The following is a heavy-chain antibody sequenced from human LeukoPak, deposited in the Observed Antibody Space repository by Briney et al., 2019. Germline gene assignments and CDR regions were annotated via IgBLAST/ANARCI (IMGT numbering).Heavy chain of an antibody. D-gene: IGHD6-13*01. V-gene: IGHV3-7*03. CDR3: ARDRAAEFYGMDV. CDR2: IKQDGSEK. J-gene: IGHJ6*02. Sequence: GGSLRLSCAASGLTFSSYWMSWVRQAPGKGLEWVANIKQDGSEKYYVDSVKGRFTISRDNAKNSLYLQMNSLRAEDTAVYYCARDRAAEFYGMDVWGQGTTVTVSS. CDR1: GLTFSSYW.